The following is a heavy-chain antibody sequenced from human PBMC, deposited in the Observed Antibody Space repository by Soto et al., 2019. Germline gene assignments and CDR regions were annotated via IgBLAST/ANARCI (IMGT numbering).Heavy chain of an antibody. V-gene: IGHV3-23*01. CDR1: GFTFSTYA. D-gene: IGHD3-10*01. CDR2: ISDSGGFT. J-gene: IGHJ4*02. CDR3: AKMNYYGSGTAAEY. Sequence: GGSLRLSCAASGFTFSTYAMGWVRQAPGKGLEWVSTISDSGGFTYYADSVKGRFTVSRDNSKNTLSLQMNSLRAEDAAIYYCAKMNYYGSGTAAEYWGQGTQVTVSS.